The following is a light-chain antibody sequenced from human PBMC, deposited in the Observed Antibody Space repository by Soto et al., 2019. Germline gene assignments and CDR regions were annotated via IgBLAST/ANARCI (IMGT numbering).Light chain of an antibody. V-gene: IGLV1-40*01. CDR3: QSYDSSLRKYV. CDR2: GNT. Sequence: QSVLTQPPSVSGAPGQRVTISCTVSSSNIGSGYAVHWYQQEQGTAPNLLIDGNTNRPSGVADRYSGSKSGTSASRAITGLQAEDDADYYCQSYDSSLRKYVFGTGTKLTVL. CDR1: SSNIGSGYA. J-gene: IGLJ1*01.